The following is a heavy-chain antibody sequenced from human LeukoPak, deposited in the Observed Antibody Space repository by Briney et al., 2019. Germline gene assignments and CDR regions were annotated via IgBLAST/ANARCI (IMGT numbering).Heavy chain of an antibody. D-gene: IGHD3-22*01. CDR1: GFTFSNYA. Sequence: GGYLRLSCAASGFTFSNYAMAWVRQAPGEGLEWVSGISGNGGKIYYADSVKGRFTISRDNSKNTLYLQMNSLRGEDTAIYFCAKRDYYDSSGYAPLFDYWGQGTLVTVSP. CDR3: AKRDYYDSSGYAPLFDY. CDR2: ISGNGGKI. J-gene: IGHJ4*02. V-gene: IGHV3-23*01.